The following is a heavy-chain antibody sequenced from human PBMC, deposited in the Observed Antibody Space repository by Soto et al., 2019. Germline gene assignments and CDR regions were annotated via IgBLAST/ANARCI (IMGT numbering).Heavy chain of an antibody. D-gene: IGHD3-22*01. CDR2: IYYSGGT. CDR1: GASIGSGDYY. Sequence: SETLSLTCTVSGASIGSGDYYWSWIRQHPGKGLEWIGYIYYSGGTYYNPSLKSRVTISVDTSKNQFSLELSSVTAADTAVYYFASIYDSSGYYSGKNWFDPWGRRTLV. V-gene: IGHV4-31*02. J-gene: IGHJ5*02. CDR3: ASIYDSSGYYSGKNWFDP.